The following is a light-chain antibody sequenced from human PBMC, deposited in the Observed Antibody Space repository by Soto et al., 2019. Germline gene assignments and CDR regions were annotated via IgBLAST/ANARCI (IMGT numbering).Light chain of an antibody. Sequence: DIVMTQSPDSLAVSLGERATINCKSSQSVLYSSNNKNYLAWYQQKPGQPPKLLIYWASTRESGVPDRFSGSESGTDFTLTISSLQGEDVAVYYCQQYYSTPYTFGQGTKLEIK. CDR1: QSVLYSSNNKNY. CDR3: QQYYSTPYT. J-gene: IGKJ2*01. V-gene: IGKV4-1*01. CDR2: WAS.